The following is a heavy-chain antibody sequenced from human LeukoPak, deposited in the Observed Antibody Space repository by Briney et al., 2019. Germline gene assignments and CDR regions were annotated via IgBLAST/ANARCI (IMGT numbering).Heavy chain of an antibody. V-gene: IGHV4-39*07. CDR3: ARTISGYCNGGSCYYFDY. Sequence: SETLSLTCTVSGGSISSSSYYWGWIRQPPGKGLEWIGSIYYSGSTYYNPSLKSRVTISVDTSKNQFSLKLSSVAAADTAVYYCARTISGYCNGGSCYYFDYWGQGTLVTVSS. CDR2: IYYSGST. J-gene: IGHJ4*02. CDR1: GGSISSSSYY. D-gene: IGHD2-15*01.